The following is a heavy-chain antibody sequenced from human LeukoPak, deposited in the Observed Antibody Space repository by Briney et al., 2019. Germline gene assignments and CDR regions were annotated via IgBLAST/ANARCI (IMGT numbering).Heavy chain of an antibody. Sequence: SETLSLTCTVSGGSISSYYWSWIRQPAGKGLDWIGRIYTSGSTNYNPSLKSRVTMSVDTSKNQFPLKLSSVTAADTAVYYCARMISSGSYLAWFDPWGQGTLVTVSS. CDR2: IYTSGST. D-gene: IGHD1-26*01. J-gene: IGHJ5*02. CDR3: ARMISSGSYLAWFDP. V-gene: IGHV4-4*07. CDR1: GGSISSYY.